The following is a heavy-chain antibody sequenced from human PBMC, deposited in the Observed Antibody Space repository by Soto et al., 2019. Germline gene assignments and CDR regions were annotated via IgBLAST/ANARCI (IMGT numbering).Heavy chain of an antibody. V-gene: IGHV1-46*01. CDR3: ARPADPLAAAGLNWFDP. CDR1: GYTFTSYY. J-gene: IGHJ5*02. CDR2: INPSGGST. Sequence: QVQLVQSGAEVKKPGASVKVSCKASGYTFTSYYMHWVRQAPGQGLEWMGIINPSGGSTSYAQKFQGRVTMTRDTSTSTVYMELSSLRSEDTAVYYCARPADPLAAAGLNWFDPWGQGTLVTVSS. D-gene: IGHD6-13*01.